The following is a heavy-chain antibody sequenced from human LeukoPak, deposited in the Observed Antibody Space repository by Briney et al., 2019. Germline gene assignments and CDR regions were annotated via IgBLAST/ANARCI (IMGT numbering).Heavy chain of an antibody. Sequence: SETLSLTCTVSGGSISSGGYYWSWIRQHPGKGLEWIGYIYYSGSTYYNPSLKSRVTISVDTSKNQFSLKLSSVTAADTAVYYCARDSSSSLGMDVWGQGTTVTVSS. CDR1: GGSISSGGYY. J-gene: IGHJ6*02. CDR2: IYYSGST. CDR3: ARDSSSSLGMDV. D-gene: IGHD6-13*01. V-gene: IGHV4-31*03.